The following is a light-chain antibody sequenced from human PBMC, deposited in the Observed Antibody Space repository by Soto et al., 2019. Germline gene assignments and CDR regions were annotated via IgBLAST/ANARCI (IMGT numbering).Light chain of an antibody. CDR1: TSDVGGYNY. V-gene: IGLV2-14*01. CDR3: LSKTSSISYV. Sequence: QSALTQPASVSGSPGQSITMSCTGTTSDVGGYNYVSWYQQHPGKVPKLLIHEVSNRPSGVSNRFSGSKSGNTASLTISGLQAEDEADYYCLSKTSSISYVFGTGTKVTVL. CDR2: EVS. J-gene: IGLJ1*01.